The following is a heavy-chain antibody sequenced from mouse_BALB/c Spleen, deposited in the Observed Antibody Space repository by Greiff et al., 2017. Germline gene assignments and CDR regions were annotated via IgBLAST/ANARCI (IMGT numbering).Heavy chain of an antibody. V-gene: IGHV5-17*02. J-gene: IGHJ3*01. Sequence: EVQLQESGGGLVQPGGSRKLSCAASGFTFSSFGMHWVRQAPEKGLEWVAYISSGSSTIYYADTVKGRFTISRDNPKNTLFLQMTSLRSEDTAMYYCATGNYAFAYWGQGTLVTVSA. CDR2: ISSGSSTI. CDR3: ATGNYAFAY. CDR1: GFTFSSFG. D-gene: IGHD2-1*01.